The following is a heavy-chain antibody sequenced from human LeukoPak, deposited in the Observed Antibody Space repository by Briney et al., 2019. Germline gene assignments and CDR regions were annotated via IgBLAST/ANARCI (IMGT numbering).Heavy chain of an antibody. Sequence: SQTLSLTCAISGDSVSSNSAAWNWIRQSPSRGLEWLGGTYYRSKWYNDYAVSVKSRITINPDTSKNQFSLQLNSVTPEDTAVYYCARDSTDYGDSTKSFDYWGQGTLVTVSS. J-gene: IGHJ4*02. CDR2: TYYRSKWYN. CDR1: GDSVSSNSAA. V-gene: IGHV6-1*01. CDR3: ARDSTDYGDSTKSFDY. D-gene: IGHD4-17*01.